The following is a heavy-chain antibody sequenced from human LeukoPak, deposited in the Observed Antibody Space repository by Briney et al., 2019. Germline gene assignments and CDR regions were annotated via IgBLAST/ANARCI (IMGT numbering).Heavy chain of an antibody. Sequence: GGSLRLSCAASGFTFSSYWMSWVRQAPGKGLEWVATIKQDGSEKYYVDSVKGRFTISRDNAKNSLYLQMNSLRAEDTAVDYCVRDWTRVGATTVSTFQHWGQGTLVTVSS. CDR3: VRDWTRVGATTVSTFQH. J-gene: IGHJ1*01. V-gene: IGHV3-7*01. CDR2: IKQDGSEK. CDR1: GFTFSSYW. D-gene: IGHD1-26*01.